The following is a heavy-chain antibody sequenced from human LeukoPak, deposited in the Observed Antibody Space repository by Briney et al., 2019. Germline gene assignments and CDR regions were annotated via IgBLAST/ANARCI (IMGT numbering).Heavy chain of an antibody. CDR3: ATALGITGSFDY. CDR1: GYTFTGYY. Sequence: ASVKVSCKASGYTFTGYYMHWVRQAPGQGLEWMGWINPNSGGTNYAQKFQGRVTMTRDTSISTAYMELSRLRSDDTAVYYCATALGITGSFDYWGQGTLVTVSS. D-gene: IGHD1-20*01. V-gene: IGHV1-2*02. J-gene: IGHJ4*02. CDR2: INPNSGGT.